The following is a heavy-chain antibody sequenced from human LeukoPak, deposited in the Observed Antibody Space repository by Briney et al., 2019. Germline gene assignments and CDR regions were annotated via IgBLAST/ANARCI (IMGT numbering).Heavy chain of an antibody. D-gene: IGHD3-10*01. Sequence: PGGSLRLSCAASGITFSDYYMTWIRQAPGKGLEWVSYISSSGTMINYADSVKGRFTISRDNAKNSLYLQMNSLRVEDTAVYYCASVLWFGGIFFDYWGQGTLVTVSS. CDR2: ISSSGTMI. V-gene: IGHV3-11*01. CDR1: GITFSDYY. J-gene: IGHJ4*02. CDR3: ASVLWFGGIFFDY.